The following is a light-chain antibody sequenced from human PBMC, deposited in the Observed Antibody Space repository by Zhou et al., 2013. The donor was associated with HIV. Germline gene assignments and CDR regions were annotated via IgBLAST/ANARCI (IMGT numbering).Light chain of an antibody. CDR1: QSVSSN. V-gene: IGKV3-15*01. J-gene: IGKJ2*01. CDR2: GAS. Sequence: EIVMTQSPATLSVSPGERATLSCRASQSVSSNLAWYQQKPGQAPRLLIYGASTRATGIPARFSGSGSGTEFTLTISSMQSEDFAVYYCQQYNNWPPRDTFGQGTKLEDQT. CDR3: QQYNNWPPRDT.